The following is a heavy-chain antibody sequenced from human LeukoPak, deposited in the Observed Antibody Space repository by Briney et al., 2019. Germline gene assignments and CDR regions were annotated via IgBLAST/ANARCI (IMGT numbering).Heavy chain of an antibody. D-gene: IGHD6-13*01. J-gene: IGHJ4*02. CDR2: IYHSGST. CDR3: ARGGEVYSSSWYDY. CDR1: GYSISSGYY. Sequence: PSETLSLTCTVSGYSISSGYYWGWIRQPPGKGLEWIGSIYHSGSTYYNPSLKSRVTISVDTSKNQFSLKLSSVTAADTAVYYCARGGEVYSSSWYDYWDQGTLVTVSS. V-gene: IGHV4-38-2*02.